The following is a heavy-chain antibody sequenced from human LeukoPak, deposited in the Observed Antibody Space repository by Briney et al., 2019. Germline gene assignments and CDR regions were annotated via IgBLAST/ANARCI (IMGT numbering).Heavy chain of an antibody. Sequence: GASVKVSCNASGGTFSSYAISWVRQAPGQGLEWMGGIIPIFGTANYAQKFQGRVTITADESTSTAYMELSSLRSEDTAVYYCARDGVDYDFWSGYYTPSGFDYWGQGTLVTVSS. CDR1: GGTFSSYA. D-gene: IGHD3-3*01. CDR2: IIPIFGTA. J-gene: IGHJ4*02. V-gene: IGHV1-69*13. CDR3: ARDGVDYDFWSGYYTPSGFDY.